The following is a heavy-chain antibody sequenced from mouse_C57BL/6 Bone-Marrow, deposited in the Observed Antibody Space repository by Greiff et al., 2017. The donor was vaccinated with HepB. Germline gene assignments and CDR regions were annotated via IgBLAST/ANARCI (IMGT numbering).Heavy chain of an antibody. CDR2: IYPGSGST. D-gene: IGHD1-1*01. Sequence: QVQLQQPGAELVKPGASVKMSCKASGYTFTSYWITWVKQRPGQGLEWIGDIYPGSGSTNYNEKFKSKATLTVDTSSSTAYMQLSSLTSEDSAVYYCARTDGSSPYAMDYWGQGTSVTVSS. CDR3: ARTDGSSPYAMDY. J-gene: IGHJ4*01. CDR1: GYTFTSYW. V-gene: IGHV1-55*01.